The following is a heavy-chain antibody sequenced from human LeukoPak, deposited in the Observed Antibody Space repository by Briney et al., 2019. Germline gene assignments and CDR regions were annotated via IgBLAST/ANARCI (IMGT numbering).Heavy chain of an antibody. V-gene: IGHV3-9*01. CDR1: GFTFDDYA. D-gene: IGHD3-10*02. J-gene: IGHJ6*04. CDR2: ISWNSDTI. Sequence: PGRSLRLSCAVSGFTFDDYAMHWVRQVPGKGLEWVSGISWNSDTIDLADSVKGRFTISRDNAKNSLYLQMNSLRAEDTAVYYCAELGITMIGGVWGKGTTVTISS. CDR3: AELGITMIGGV.